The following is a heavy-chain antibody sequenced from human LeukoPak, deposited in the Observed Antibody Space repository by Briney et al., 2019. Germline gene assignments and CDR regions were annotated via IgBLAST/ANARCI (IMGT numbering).Heavy chain of an antibody. CDR2: IYYSGST. V-gene: IGHV4-59*12. CDR1: GGSISSYY. D-gene: IGHD3-9*01. CDR3: ARDYYDILTHIDY. J-gene: IGHJ4*02. Sequence: PSETLSLTCTVSGGSISSYYWSWIRQPPGKGLEWIGYIYYSGSTNYNPSFKSRVTISVDTSKNQFSLKLSSVTAADTAVYYCARDYYDILTHIDYWGQGTLVTVSS.